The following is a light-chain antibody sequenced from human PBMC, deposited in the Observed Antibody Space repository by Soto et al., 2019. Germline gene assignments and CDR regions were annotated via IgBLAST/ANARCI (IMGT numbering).Light chain of an antibody. J-gene: IGKJ3*01. V-gene: IGKV1-39*01. CDR2: AAS. CDR1: QSISSY. Sequence: DIQMTQSPSSLSASVGDRVTITCRASQSISSYLNWYQQKPGKAPKLLIYAASSLQSGVPSRFSGSGSGTDFTLTISSLQLEDFATYYCQQKDTFGPGTKVDIK. CDR3: QQKDT.